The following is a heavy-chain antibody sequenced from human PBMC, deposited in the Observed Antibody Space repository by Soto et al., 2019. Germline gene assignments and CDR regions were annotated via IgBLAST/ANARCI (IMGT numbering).Heavy chain of an antibody. CDR2: IYHSGST. CDR1: GGSISSGGYS. V-gene: IGHV4-30-2*01. Sequence: ASETLSLTCAVSGGSISSGGYSWSWIRQPPGKGLEWIGYIYHSGSTYYNPSLKSRVTISVDRSKNQFSLKLSSVTAADTAVYYCARKPRPLFAFDIWGQGTMVTVSS. J-gene: IGHJ3*02. D-gene: IGHD6-6*01. CDR3: ARKPRPLFAFDI.